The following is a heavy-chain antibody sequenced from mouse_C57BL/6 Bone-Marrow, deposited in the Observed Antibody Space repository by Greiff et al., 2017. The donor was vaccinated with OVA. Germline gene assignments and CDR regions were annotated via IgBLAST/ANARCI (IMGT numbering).Heavy chain of an antibody. Sequence: EVKLVESGPELVKPGASVKISCKASGYSFTDYNMNWVKQSNGKSLEWIGVINPNYGTTSYNQKFKGKATLTVDQSSSTAYMQLNSLTSEDSAVYYCAAYYYGSSVYAMDYWGQGTSVTVSS. D-gene: IGHD1-1*01. J-gene: IGHJ4*01. CDR2: INPNYGTT. CDR1: GYSFTDYN. CDR3: AAYYYGSSVYAMDY. V-gene: IGHV1-39*01.